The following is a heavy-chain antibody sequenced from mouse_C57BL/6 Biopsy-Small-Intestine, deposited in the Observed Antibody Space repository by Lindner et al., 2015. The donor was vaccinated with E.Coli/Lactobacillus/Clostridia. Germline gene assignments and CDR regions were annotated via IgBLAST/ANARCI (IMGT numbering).Heavy chain of an antibody. CDR2: INPGSGGT. J-gene: IGHJ2*01. Sequence: VQLQESGAELVRPGTSVKVSCKASGYAFTNYLIEWVKQRPGQGLEWIGVINPGSGGTNYNEKFKGKATLTADKSSSTAYMQLSSLTSEDSAAYFCARHYFDYWGQGTTLTVSS. V-gene: IGHV1-54*01. CDR1: GYAFTNYL. CDR3: ARHYFDY.